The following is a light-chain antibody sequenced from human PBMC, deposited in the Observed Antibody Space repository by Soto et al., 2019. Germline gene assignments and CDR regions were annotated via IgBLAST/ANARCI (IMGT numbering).Light chain of an antibody. CDR3: QQRTDWPT. CDR1: QSFTSTS. J-gene: IGKJ2*01. Sequence: EIVLTQSPGTLSLSPGERATLSCRASQSFTSTSLAWYQQKPGQAPRLLISGASRRAAGIPDRFSGSGSGTDFTLTISRLESEDLAVYFCQQRTDWPTFGQGTKVEI. V-gene: IGKV3D-20*02. CDR2: GAS.